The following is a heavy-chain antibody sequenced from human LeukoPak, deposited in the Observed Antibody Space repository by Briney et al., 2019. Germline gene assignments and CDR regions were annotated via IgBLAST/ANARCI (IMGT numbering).Heavy chain of an antibody. D-gene: IGHD6-19*01. CDR2: ISWNSGSI. CDR1: GFTFDDYA. Sequence: GRSLRLSCAASGFTFDDYAMHWVRQAPGKGLEWVSGISWNSGSIGYADSVKGRFTISRDNAKNSLYLQMNSLRADDTALYYCAKDISGSSGWSRFDYWGQGTLVTVSS. V-gene: IGHV3-9*01. J-gene: IGHJ4*02. CDR3: AKDISGSSGWSRFDY.